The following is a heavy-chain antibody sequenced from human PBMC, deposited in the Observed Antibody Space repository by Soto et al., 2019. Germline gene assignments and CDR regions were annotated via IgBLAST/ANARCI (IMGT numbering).Heavy chain of an antibody. Sequence: QVQLVQSGAEVKKPGASVKVSCKASGYTFTSYYMHWVRQAPGKGLEWMGIINPSGGSTSYAQKFQGRVTMTRDTSTSTVYMELSSLRSEDTAVYYCARDYYDSSGYYLRGAFDIWGQGTMVTVSS. D-gene: IGHD3-22*01. CDR1: GYTFTSYY. CDR2: INPSGGST. J-gene: IGHJ3*02. V-gene: IGHV1-46*01. CDR3: ARDYYDSSGYYLRGAFDI.